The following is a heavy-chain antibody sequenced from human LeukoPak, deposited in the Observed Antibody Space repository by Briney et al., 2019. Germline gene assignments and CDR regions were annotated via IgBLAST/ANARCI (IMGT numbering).Heavy chain of an antibody. CDR1: GFTFSDYY. CDR2: ISSSSSYT. CDR3: ARLAAARDY. Sequence: GESLRLSCAVSGFTFSDYYMSWIRQAPGKGLEWVSYISSSSSYTNYADSVKGRFTIFRDNAKNSLYLQMNSLRAEDTAVYYCARLAAARDYWGQGTLVTVSS. D-gene: IGHD6-13*01. V-gene: IGHV3-11*06. J-gene: IGHJ4*02.